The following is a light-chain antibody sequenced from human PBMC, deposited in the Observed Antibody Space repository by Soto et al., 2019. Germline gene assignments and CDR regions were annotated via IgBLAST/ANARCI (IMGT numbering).Light chain of an antibody. CDR2: GAS. Sequence: EIVLTQSPGTLSLSPGERATLSCRASQSVSSSYLAWYQQKPGQAPRLLIYGASSRATGIPDRFSGSGSGTDFTLTISRLEPEDFALYYCQQYNNWPPWTFGQGTKWIS. J-gene: IGKJ1*01. CDR3: QQYNNWPPWT. CDR1: QSVSSSY. V-gene: IGKV3-20*01.